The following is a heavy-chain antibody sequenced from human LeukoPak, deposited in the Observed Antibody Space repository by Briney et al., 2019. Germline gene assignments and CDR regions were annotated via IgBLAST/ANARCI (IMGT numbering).Heavy chain of an antibody. CDR2: IYYSGST. CDR1: GGSISSSSYY. D-gene: IGHD6-13*01. CDR3: ARLRQQLAPEL. J-gene: IGHJ4*02. V-gene: IGHV4-39*01. Sequence: SETLSLTCTVSGGSISSSSYYWGWIRQPPGKGLEWIGSIYYSGSTYYNPSLKSRVTISVDTSKNQFTLKLSSVTAADTAVYYCARLRQQLAPELWGQGTLVTVPS.